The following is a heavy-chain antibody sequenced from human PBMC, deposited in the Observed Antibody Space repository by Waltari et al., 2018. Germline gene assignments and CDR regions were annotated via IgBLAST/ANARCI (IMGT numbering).Heavy chain of an antibody. V-gene: IGHV4-39*01. CDR1: GGSVSSNYN. CDR3: GRIAFGDEGGYFQH. Sequence: QLQLQVSGPRRVKPSESLSLTCTVPGGSVSSNYNWGWIRQTPGKGLEWMGNMQYRGSTFYNPSLKSRVTISLDTSKNQFSLRLSSVGAADTAVYFCGRIAFGDEGGYFQHWGQGTLVPVSS. D-gene: IGHD4-17*01. J-gene: IGHJ1*01. CDR2: MQYRGST.